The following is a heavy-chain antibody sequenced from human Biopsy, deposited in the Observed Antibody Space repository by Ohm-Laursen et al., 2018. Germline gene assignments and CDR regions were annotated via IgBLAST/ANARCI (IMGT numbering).Heavy chain of an antibody. V-gene: IGHV3-72*01. CDR2: SRNKANGYTT. CDR1: GFTFSDHY. J-gene: IGHJ4*02. CDR3: ARMFAMLGPCSGGSCYPGDDY. Sequence: GSLRLSCAASGFTFSDHYMEWVRQATGRGLEWVGRSRNKANGYTTAYAAPGKGRFTISRDESETSMFLQMSGLKTEDTAVYYCARMFAMLGPCSGGSCYPGDDYWGQGTLVTVSS. D-gene: IGHD2-15*01.